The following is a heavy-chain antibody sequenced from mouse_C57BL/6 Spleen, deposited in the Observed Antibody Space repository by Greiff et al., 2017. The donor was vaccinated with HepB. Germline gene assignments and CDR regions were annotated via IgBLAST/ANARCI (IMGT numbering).Heavy chain of an antibody. V-gene: IGHV1-81*01. Sequence: VQQSCKASGYTFTSYGISWVKQRTGQGLEWIGEIYPRSGNTYYNEKFKGKATLTADKSSSTAYMELRSLTSEDSAVYFCARSYGSTYYFDYWGQGTTLTVSS. CDR3: ARSYGSTYYFDY. CDR2: IYPRSGNT. D-gene: IGHD1-1*01. J-gene: IGHJ2*01. CDR1: GYTFTSYG.